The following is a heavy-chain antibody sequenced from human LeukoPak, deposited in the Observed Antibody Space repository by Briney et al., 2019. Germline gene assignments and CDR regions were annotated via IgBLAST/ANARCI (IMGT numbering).Heavy chain of an antibody. J-gene: IGHJ5*02. V-gene: IGHV5-51*01. CDR2: IYPGDSDT. CDR1: GYSFTSYW. D-gene: IGHD3-9*01. CDR3: ARRNYDILTGYLYNWFDP. Sequence: GESLKISCKGSGYSFTSYWIGWVRQLPGKGLEWMGIIYPGDSDTRYSPSFQGQVTISADKSISTAYLQWSRLKASDTAMYYCARRNYDILTGYLYNWFDPWGQGTLVTVCS.